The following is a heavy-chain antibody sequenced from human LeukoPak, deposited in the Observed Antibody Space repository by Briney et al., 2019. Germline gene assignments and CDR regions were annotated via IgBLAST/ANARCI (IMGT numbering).Heavy chain of an antibody. V-gene: IGHV4-34*01. J-gene: IGHJ4*02. Sequence: SETLSLTCAVYGGSFSGYYWSWIREPPGKGLEWIGEINHSGSTNYNPSLKGRVTISVDTSKNQFSLKLSSVTAADTAVYYCARGPKSMVRGAMEYYFDYWGQGTLVTVSS. CDR3: ARGPKSMVRGAMEYYFDY. CDR1: GGSFSGYY. D-gene: IGHD3-10*01. CDR2: INHSGST.